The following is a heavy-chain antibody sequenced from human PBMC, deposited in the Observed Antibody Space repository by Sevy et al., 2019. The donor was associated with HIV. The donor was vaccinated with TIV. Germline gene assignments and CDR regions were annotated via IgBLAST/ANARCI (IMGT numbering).Heavy chain of an antibody. CDR3: AKAQDIVVVPAAKGFDY. CDR1: GFTFSSYA. J-gene: IGHJ4*02. D-gene: IGHD2-2*01. Sequence: GRSLRLSCAASGFTFSSYAMSWVRQAPGKGLEWVSAISGSGGSTYYADSVKGRFTISRDNSKNTLYLQMNSLRAEDTAVYYCAKAQDIVVVPAAKGFDYWGQGTLVTVSS. CDR2: ISGSGGST. V-gene: IGHV3-23*01.